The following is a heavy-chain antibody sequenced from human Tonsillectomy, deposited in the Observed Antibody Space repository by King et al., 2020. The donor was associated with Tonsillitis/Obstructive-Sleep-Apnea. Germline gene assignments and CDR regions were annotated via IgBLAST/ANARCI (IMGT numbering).Heavy chain of an antibody. CDR3: ASGRGMATPESGVVDY. Sequence: VQLVESGAEVKKPGASVKVSCKASGYTFTGYYTHWVRQAPGQGLEWMGWINPNSGGTNYAQKFQGRVTMTRDTSISTAYMELSRLRSDDTAVYYCASGRGMATPESGVVDYWGQGTLVTVSS. V-gene: IGHV1-2*02. CDR2: INPNSGGT. CDR1: GYTFTGYY. J-gene: IGHJ4*02. D-gene: IGHD5-24*01.